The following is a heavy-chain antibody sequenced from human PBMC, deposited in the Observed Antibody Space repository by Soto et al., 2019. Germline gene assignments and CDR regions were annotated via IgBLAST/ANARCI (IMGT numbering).Heavy chain of an antibody. CDR2: IYSSGIT. J-gene: IGHJ4*02. Sequence: SETLSLTCTVSGDSISSGSYNLGWVRQPPGKGLEWIGSIYSSGITHYNPSFNSRVTLSVDTSKSQFSLRLYSVTAADTAVYYCARLPLAIMATVTGIFWGRGTLVTV. CDR3: ARLPLAIMATVTGIF. D-gene: IGHD3-3*01. CDR1: GDSISSGSYN. V-gene: IGHV4-39*01.